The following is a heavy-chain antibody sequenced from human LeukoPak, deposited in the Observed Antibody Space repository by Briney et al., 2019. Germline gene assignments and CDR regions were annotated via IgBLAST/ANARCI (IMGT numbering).Heavy chain of an antibody. CDR2: ISGSAVST. CDR1: GFTFNNFA. Sequence: GGSLRLSCTASGFTFNNFAMSWVRQAPGKGLEWVSGISGSAVSTFYADSVKGRFTISRDNSKTTLYLHMDSLRVEDTAVYYCAKDQTVAVAGPFDNWGQGTLVTVSS. D-gene: IGHD6-19*01. CDR3: AKDQTVAVAGPFDN. J-gene: IGHJ4*02. V-gene: IGHV3-23*01.